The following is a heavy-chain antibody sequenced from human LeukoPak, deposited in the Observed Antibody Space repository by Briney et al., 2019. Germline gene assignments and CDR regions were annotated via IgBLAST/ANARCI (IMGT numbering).Heavy chain of an antibody. J-gene: IGHJ4*02. V-gene: IGHV3-23*01. CDR3: AKARSGWLGEYYFDY. CDR1: GFTFCSYA. CDR2: ISGSGGTT. Sequence: PGGSLRLSCAASGFTFCSYAMSWVRQGPGKGLEWVSAISGSGGTTYYADSVKGRFTSSRANSKNTLYWQMNILRAEDRAVYYGAKARSGWLGEYYFDYWGQGTLVTVSS. D-gene: IGHD3-10*01.